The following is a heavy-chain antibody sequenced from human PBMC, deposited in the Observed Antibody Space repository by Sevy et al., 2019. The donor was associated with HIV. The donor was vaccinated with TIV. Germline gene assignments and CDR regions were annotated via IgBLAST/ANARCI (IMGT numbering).Heavy chain of an antibody. D-gene: IGHD1-26*01. J-gene: IGHJ4*02. CDR1: GFTFSSYA. CDR2: ISGSGGRT. CDR3: TTQDGGSLDWEEYFDY. Sequence: GESLKISCAASGFTFSSYAMSWVRQAPGKGLEWVSAISGSGGRTYYADSVKGRFTISRDNSKNTLYLQMNSLKTEDTAVYYCTTQDGGSLDWEEYFDYWGQGTLVTVSS. V-gene: IGHV3-23*01.